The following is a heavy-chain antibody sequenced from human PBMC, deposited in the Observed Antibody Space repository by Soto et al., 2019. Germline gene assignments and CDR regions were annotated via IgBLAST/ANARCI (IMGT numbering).Heavy chain of an antibody. CDR1: GGSSSGGGYS. D-gene: IGHD6-13*01. Sequence: SVTLSVPCALAGGSSSGGGYSWSWIRQPPGKGLEWIGYIYHSGSTYYNPSLKSRVTISVDRSKNQFSLKLSSVTAADTAVYYCAREGGSSSWNYYFDYWGQGTLFTVSS. CDR2: IYHSGST. J-gene: IGHJ4*02. V-gene: IGHV4-30-2*01. CDR3: AREGGSSSWNYYFDY.